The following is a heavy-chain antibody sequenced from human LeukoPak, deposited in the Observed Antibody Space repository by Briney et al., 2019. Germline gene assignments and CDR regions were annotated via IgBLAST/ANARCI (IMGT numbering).Heavy chain of an antibody. CDR2: TYYRSRWYN. D-gene: IGHD6-19*01. CDR3: ARDTRVSSGWQFDY. Sequence: SQTLSLTCAISGDSVSSKSATWNWIRQSPSRGLEWLGKTYYRSRWYNDSAVSVTSRITISPDTSKNQFSLQLNSVTPEDTAVYYCARDTRVSSGWQFDYWGQGTLVTVSS. CDR1: GDSVSSKSAT. V-gene: IGHV6-1*01. J-gene: IGHJ4*02.